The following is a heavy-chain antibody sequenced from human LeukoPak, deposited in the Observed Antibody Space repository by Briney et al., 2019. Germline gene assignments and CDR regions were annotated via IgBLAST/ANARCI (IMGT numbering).Heavy chain of an antibody. D-gene: IGHD6-13*01. CDR2: ISYDGSNK. V-gene: IGHV3-30*18. CDR3: AKEVIAAAGRGTNWFDP. CDR1: AFTFSSYG. J-gene: IGHJ5*02. Sequence: GRSLRRSCAASAFTFSSYGMHWVRQAPGKGLEWVAVISYDGSNKYYADSVKGRFTISRDNSKNTLYLQMNSLRAEDTAVYYCAKEVIAAAGRGTNWFDPWGQGTLVTVSS.